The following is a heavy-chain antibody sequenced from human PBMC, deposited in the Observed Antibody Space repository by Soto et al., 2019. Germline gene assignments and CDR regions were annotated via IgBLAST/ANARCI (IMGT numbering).Heavy chain of an antibody. Sequence: SETLSLTCTVSGGSISSGGYYWSWIRQHPGKGLEWIGYIYYSGSTYYNPSLKSRVTISVDTSKNQFSLKLSSVTAADTAVYYCARTVVVPAAMEWDWFDPWGQGTLVTVSS. CDR1: GGSISSGGYY. J-gene: IGHJ5*02. CDR3: ARTVVVPAAMEWDWFDP. D-gene: IGHD2-2*01. CDR2: IYYSGST. V-gene: IGHV4-31*03.